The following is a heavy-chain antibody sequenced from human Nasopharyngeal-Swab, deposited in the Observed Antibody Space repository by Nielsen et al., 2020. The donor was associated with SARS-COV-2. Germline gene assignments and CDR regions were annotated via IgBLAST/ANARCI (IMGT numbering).Heavy chain of an antibody. V-gene: IGHV1-2*06. D-gene: IGHD2-15*01. Sequence: AAVKVSCKASGYTFTGYYMHWVRQAPGQGLEWMGRINPNSGGTNYAQKFQGRVTMTRDTSISTAYMELSRLRSDDTAVYYCVVVARDAFDIWGQGTMVTVSS. CDR2: INPNSGGT. CDR3: VVVARDAFDI. CDR1: GYTFTGYY. J-gene: IGHJ3*02.